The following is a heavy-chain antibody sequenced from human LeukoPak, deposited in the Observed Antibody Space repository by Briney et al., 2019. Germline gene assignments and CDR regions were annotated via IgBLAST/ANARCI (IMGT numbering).Heavy chain of an antibody. CDR3: AKESGEGSGSADGFDV. CDR1: AFPFSNTY. CDR2: IDSGGNT. D-gene: IGHD3-10*01. Sequence: PGGPSSPSCQASAFPFSNTYIAWFGQTPGRGLWRVSFIDSGGNTYYADSIYGRFTLSRDNAQNPLYLQMNSLRAEDTAVYYCAKESGEGSGSADGFDVWGQGTMVTVSS. J-gene: IGHJ3*01. V-gene: IGHV3-53*01.